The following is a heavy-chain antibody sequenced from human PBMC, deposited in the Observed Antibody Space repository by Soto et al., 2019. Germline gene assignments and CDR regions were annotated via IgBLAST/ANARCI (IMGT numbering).Heavy chain of an antibody. D-gene: IGHD3-10*01. J-gene: IGHJ4*02. V-gene: IGHV4-4*02. CDR3: ARRWGEGRVDY. CDR1: GGSISSSNW. Sequence: QVQLQESGPGLVKPSGTLSLTCAVSGGSISSSNWWSWVRQPPGKGLEWLGEIYHSGNTNYNPSLKGRVNMAVDKSRNQFSLTLSSVTAADTAVYYCARRWGEGRVDYWGQGTLVSVSS. CDR2: IYHSGNT.